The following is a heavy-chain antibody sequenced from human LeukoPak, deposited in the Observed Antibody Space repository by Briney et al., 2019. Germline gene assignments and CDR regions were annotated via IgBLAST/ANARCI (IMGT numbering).Heavy chain of an antibody. CDR2: ISYDGSNK. V-gene: IGHV3-30-3*01. CDR3: ARALVVVTASIDY. J-gene: IGHJ4*02. CDR1: GFTFSSYA. D-gene: IGHD2-21*02. Sequence: PGGSLRLSCAASGFTFSSYAMHWVRQAPGKGLEWVAVISYDGSNKYYADSVKGRFTISRDNSKNTLYLQMNSLRAEDTAVYYCARALVVVTASIDYWGQGTLVTVSS.